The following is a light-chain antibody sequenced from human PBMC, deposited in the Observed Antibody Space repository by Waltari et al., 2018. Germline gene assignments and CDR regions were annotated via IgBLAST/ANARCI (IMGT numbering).Light chain of an antibody. V-gene: IGKV1-12*01. CDR1: QDVSTW. Sequence: DIQMTQSPSSVSASVGDRVTISCRASQDVSTWLAWYHQNPGKAPNLLIYGASSLQSGVPSRFSGSGSGTEFTLTINGLQPEDFATYYCQQTDSFPLTFGGGTKVEIK. J-gene: IGKJ4*01. CDR2: GAS. CDR3: QQTDSFPLT.